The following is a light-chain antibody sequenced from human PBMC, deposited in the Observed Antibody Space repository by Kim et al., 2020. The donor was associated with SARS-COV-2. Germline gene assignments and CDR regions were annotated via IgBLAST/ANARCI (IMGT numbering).Light chain of an antibody. V-gene: IGLV3-1*01. CDR1: KLGDKY. CDR2: QDT. J-gene: IGLJ2*01. Sequence: VSPGQTACITCSGDKLGDKYACWYQQKPGQSPVLVIYQDTKRPSGIPERFSGSNSGNTATLTISGTQAMDEADYYCQAWDSSTVVFGVGTQLTVL. CDR3: QAWDSSTVV.